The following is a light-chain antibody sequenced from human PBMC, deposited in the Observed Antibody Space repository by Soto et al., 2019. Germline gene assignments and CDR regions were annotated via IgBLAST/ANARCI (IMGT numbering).Light chain of an antibody. J-gene: IGLJ1*01. V-gene: IGLV2-11*01. CDR3: CSYAGSYTYV. Sequence: QSVLTQPPSASGSPGQSVTISCTGTSSDVGGYNYVSWYQQHPGRAPKVMIYDVSKRPSGVPDRFSGSKSGNTASLTISGLQAEDEADYYCCSYAGSYTYVFGTGTKVTVL. CDR2: DVS. CDR1: SSDVGGYNY.